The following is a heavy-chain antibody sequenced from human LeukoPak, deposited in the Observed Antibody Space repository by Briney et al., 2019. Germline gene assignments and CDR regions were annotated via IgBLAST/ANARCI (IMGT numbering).Heavy chain of an antibody. D-gene: IGHD3-22*01. J-gene: IGHJ3*01. V-gene: IGHV1-18*01. CDR1: GYTFTSYG. CDR2: ISAYNVNT. CDR3: ARDYHTYYDSTGYYSRSDHAFDV. Sequence: ASVKVSCKASGYTFTSYGISWVRQAPGQGLEWMGGISAYNVNTKYAQKLQGRVTMTTDTSTSTAYMELMSLRADDTAVSYCARDYHTYYDSTGYYSRSDHAFDVWGQGTMVTVSS.